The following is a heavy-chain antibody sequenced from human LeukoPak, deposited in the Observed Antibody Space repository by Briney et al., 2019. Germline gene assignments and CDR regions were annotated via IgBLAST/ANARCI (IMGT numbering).Heavy chain of an antibody. CDR1: GGSFSGYY. CDR3: ARGPYSSGWYDFGYFQH. CDR2: INHSGST. J-gene: IGHJ1*01. D-gene: IGHD6-19*01. Sequence: SETLSLTCAVYGGSFSGYYWSWIRQPPGKGLEWIGEINHSGSTNYNPSLKSRVTISVDTSKNQFSLKLCSVTAADTAVYYCARGPYSSGWYDFGYFQHWGQGTLVTVSS. V-gene: IGHV4-34*01.